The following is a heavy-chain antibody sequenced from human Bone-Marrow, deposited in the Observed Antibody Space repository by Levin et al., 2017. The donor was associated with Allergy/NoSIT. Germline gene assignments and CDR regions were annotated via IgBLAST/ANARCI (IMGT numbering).Heavy chain of an antibody. CDR2: ISNDGNSK. Sequence: LSLTCAASGFRFSSYGIHWVRQAPGKGLEWVGVISNDGNSKYYGVSVKGRFTISRENSKNALYLQMNSLRPEDTAVYFCAKARRGSTDYHFGMDVWGQGTTVIVSS. J-gene: IGHJ6*02. CDR3: AKARRGSTDYHFGMDV. D-gene: IGHD2-2*01. V-gene: IGHV3-30*18. CDR1: GFRFSSYG.